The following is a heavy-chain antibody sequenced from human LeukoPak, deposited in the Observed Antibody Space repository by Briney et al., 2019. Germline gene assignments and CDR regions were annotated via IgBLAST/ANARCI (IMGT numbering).Heavy chain of an antibody. D-gene: IGHD6-19*01. J-gene: IGHJ4*02. CDR1: GFTFYDYA. CDR2: ISWNRGSI. V-gene: IGHV3-9*01. CDR3: ANALSTAVAGSFDY. Sequence: GGSLSLSCAASGFTFYDYAMHGVRDARGEGVEGVSGISWNRGSIGYADSVKGRFTISRDNAKNSLYLQMNSLRAEDTALYYCANALSTAVAGSFDYWGQGTLVTVSS.